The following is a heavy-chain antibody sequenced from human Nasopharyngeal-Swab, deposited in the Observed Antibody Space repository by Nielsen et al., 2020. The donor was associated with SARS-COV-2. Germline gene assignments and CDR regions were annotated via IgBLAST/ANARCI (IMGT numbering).Heavy chain of an antibody. CDR3: PRGRLYYDFWSGYWFDP. D-gene: IGHD3-3*01. CDR1: GGSFSGYY. CDR2: INHSGST. Sequence: GSLRLSCAVYGGSFSGYYWSWIRQPPGKGLEWIGEINHSGSTNYNPSLKSRVTISVDTSKKQFPLKLSSVTAADTAVYYCPRGRLYYDFWSGYWFDPWGQGTLVTVSS. V-gene: IGHV4-34*01. J-gene: IGHJ5*02.